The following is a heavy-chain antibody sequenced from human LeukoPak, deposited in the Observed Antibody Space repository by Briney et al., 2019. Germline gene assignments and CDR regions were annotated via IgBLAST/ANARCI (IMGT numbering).Heavy chain of an antibody. CDR1: GGSISSGGYS. V-gene: IGHV4-30-2*01. J-gene: IGHJ5*02. CDR2: IYHSGST. Sequence: PSETLSLTRAVSGGSISSGGYSWSWIRQPPGKGLEWIGYIYHSGSTYYNPSLKSRITISVDRSKNQFSLKLSSVTAADTAVYYCARVYDWFDPWGQGTLVTVSS. CDR3: ARVYDWFDP. D-gene: IGHD3-3*01.